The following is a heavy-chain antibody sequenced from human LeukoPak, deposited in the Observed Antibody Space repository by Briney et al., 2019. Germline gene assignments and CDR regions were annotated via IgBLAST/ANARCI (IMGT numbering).Heavy chain of an antibody. J-gene: IGHJ4*02. V-gene: IGHV3-7*01. CDR1: GFTFSLAW. D-gene: IGHD1-26*01. CDR3: ATDAGWGYYDL. Sequence: GGSLRLACVASGFTFSLAWVTWVRQAPGKGLEWVANIDKHGNGKYYVDSVKGRFAISRDYASNSVFLQMDSLRAEDTSVYYCATDAGWGYYDLWGQGTPDTVSS. CDR2: IDKHGNGK.